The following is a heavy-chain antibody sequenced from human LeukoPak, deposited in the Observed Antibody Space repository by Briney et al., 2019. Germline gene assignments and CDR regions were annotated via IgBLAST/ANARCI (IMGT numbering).Heavy chain of an antibody. Sequence: GGSLRLSCAPSGFTFSRHGMHWVRQAPGKGLEWVAIISNDGSRKYYAHSVEGRFTISRDNSKNTLYLQMDSLRSEDTAVYYCATAGLIAVAGAFDYWGQGTLVTVSS. CDR1: GFTFSRHG. D-gene: IGHD6-19*01. V-gene: IGHV3-30*03. CDR2: ISNDGSRK. CDR3: ATAGLIAVAGAFDY. J-gene: IGHJ4*02.